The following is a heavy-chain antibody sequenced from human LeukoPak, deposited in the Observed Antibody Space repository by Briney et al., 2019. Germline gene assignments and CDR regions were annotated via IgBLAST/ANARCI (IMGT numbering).Heavy chain of an antibody. V-gene: IGHV3-64*04. CDR2: ITTAGGST. J-gene: IGHJ4*02. Sequence: GGSLRLSCSATGFAFSNYAMHWVRQAPGKGLEYVSAITTAGGSTFYADSVKGRFTISRDNSKNTLYLQMNSLRAEDSAVYYCTRELKVAGPTTGFDYWGQGTLVTVSS. CDR3: TRELKVAGPTTGFDY. D-gene: IGHD1-26*01. CDR1: GFAFSNYA.